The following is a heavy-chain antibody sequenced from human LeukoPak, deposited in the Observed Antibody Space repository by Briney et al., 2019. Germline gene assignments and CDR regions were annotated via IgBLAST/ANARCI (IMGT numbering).Heavy chain of an antibody. V-gene: IGHV2-5*02. Sequence: SGPTLVKPTQTLTLTCTFSGFSLSTSGVGVGWIRQPPGKALEWLALICWDDDKRYSPSLKSRLTITKDTSKNQVVLTMTNMDPVDTATYYCAHSGTHLRYFDWLLYRYYYYYMDVWGKGTTVTVSS. CDR2: ICWDDDK. D-gene: IGHD3-9*01. CDR3: AHSGTHLRYFDWLLYRYYYYYMDV. CDR1: GFSLSTSGVG. J-gene: IGHJ6*03.